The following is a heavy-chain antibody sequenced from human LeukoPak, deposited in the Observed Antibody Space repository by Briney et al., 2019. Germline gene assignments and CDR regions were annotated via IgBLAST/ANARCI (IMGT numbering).Heavy chain of an antibody. V-gene: IGHV3-7*01. CDR2: IKQDGSEK. CDR1: GFTFSSYW. Sequence: GGSLRLSCAASGFTFSSYWMSWVRQAPGKGLGWVANIKQDGSEKYYVDSVKGRFTISRDNAKNSLYLQMNSLRAEDTAVYYCASVDDSSGLYYFDYWGQGTLVTVSS. D-gene: IGHD3-22*01. CDR3: ASVDDSSGLYYFDY. J-gene: IGHJ4*02.